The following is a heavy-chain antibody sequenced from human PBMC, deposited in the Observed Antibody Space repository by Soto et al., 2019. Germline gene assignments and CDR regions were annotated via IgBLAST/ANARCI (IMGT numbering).Heavy chain of an antibody. CDR2: INSDGSST. CDR1: GFTFSSYW. J-gene: IGHJ6*02. V-gene: IGHV3-74*01. D-gene: IGHD6-19*01. Sequence: GGSLRLSCAASGFTFSSYWIHWVRQAPGKGLVWVSRINSDGSSTSYAGSVKGRFTISRDNAKNTLYLQMNSLRAEGTAVYYCASLDSSGWYHYYYGMDVWGQGTTVTVSS. CDR3: ASLDSSGWYHYYYGMDV.